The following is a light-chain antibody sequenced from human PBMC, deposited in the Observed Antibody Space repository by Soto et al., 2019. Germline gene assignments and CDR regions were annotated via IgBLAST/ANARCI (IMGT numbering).Light chain of an antibody. CDR1: SSDVGAYNY. Sequence: QSALTQPPSASGSLGQSVTISCTGTSSDVGAYNYVSWYQQHPDRAPKVIIYEVSQRPSGVPDRFSGSKSGNTASPTVSGLQAEDEADYYCSSNTGNNNFVVFGGGTKLTVL. CDR3: SSNTGNNNFVV. V-gene: IGLV2-8*01. CDR2: EVS. J-gene: IGLJ2*01.